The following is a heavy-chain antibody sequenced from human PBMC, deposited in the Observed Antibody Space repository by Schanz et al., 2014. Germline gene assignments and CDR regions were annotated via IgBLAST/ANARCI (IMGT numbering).Heavy chain of an antibody. Sequence: QVQLLQFGGGVVQPGRSLRLSCAASGFTFSSYAMHWVRQAPGKGLEWVALISNDGSIKYYADSVEGRFTISRDNSRNTLYLQMNSLRTEDTAVYDCASASGDSDYGTYFDFWGQGTLVTVSS. J-gene: IGHJ4*02. CDR1: GFTFSSYA. CDR2: ISNDGSIK. V-gene: IGHV3-30-3*01. D-gene: IGHD5-12*01. CDR3: ASASGDSDYGTYFDF.